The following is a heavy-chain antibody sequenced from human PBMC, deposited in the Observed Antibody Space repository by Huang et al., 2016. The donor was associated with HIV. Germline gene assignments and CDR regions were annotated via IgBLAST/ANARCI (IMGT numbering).Heavy chain of an antibody. D-gene: IGHD2-15*01. CDR3: ATLPPVNYGRSGGRVRDY. Sequence: QVQLVQSGAEVKKPGASVKVSCKASGYTFSKYDINWVRQAPGQGLEGMGWMNPSSGNTGYAREFQGRVTMTRSTSISTAYMELSMLRFEDTAVYYCATLPPVNYGRSGGRVRDYWGQGSLVTVSS. J-gene: IGHJ4*02. CDR2: MNPSSGNT. V-gene: IGHV1-8*01. CDR1: GYTFSKYD.